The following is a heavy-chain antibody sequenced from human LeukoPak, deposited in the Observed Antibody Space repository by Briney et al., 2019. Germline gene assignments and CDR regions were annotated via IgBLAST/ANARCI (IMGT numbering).Heavy chain of an antibody. Sequence: GGSLRLSCAAAGFTFSSYWMSWVRQAPGKGLEWVANIKEDGSEKYYVDSVKGRFTISRDNAKNSLYLQMNSLRAEDTAVYYCARSRRGENFDYWGQGTLVTVSS. J-gene: IGHJ4*02. D-gene: IGHD3-10*01. CDR2: IKEDGSEK. CDR3: ARSRRGENFDY. CDR1: GFTFSSYW. V-gene: IGHV3-7*01.